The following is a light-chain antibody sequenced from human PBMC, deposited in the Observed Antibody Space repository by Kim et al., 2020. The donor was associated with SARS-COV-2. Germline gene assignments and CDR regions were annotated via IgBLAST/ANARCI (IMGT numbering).Light chain of an antibody. CDR3: LLYYGGAQRVV. CDR2: ITS. Sequence: QAVVTQEPSLTVSPGGTVTLTCASSTGAVTSGFYPNWFQQKPGQAPRALIYITSNRHSWTPARFSGSLLWGKAALTLSDVQPEDEAEYYCLLYYGGAQRVVFGGGTKLTVL. J-gene: IGLJ2*01. CDR1: TGAVTSGFY. V-gene: IGLV7-43*01.